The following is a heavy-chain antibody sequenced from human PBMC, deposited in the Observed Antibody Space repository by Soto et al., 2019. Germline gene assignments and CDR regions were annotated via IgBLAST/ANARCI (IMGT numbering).Heavy chain of an antibody. D-gene: IGHD3-10*01. CDR3: ARDKVVRGENYFDY. J-gene: IGHJ4*02. V-gene: IGHV1-18*01. CDR1: GYTFPSYG. CDR2: ISAYHGNT. Sequence: GASVKVSCKASGYTFPSYGISWVRQAPGQGLEWMGWISAYHGNTDYAQNLQGRLTMTTDTSTSTAYMELRSLRSDDTAVYYCARDKVVRGENYFDYWGQGTLVTVSS.